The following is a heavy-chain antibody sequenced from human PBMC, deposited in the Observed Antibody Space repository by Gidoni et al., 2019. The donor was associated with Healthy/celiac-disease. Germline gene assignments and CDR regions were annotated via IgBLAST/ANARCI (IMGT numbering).Heavy chain of an antibody. Sequence: EVQLVESGGGLVQPGRSLRPSCAASGFTSDDYAMHWVRQAPGKGLEWVSGISWNSGSIGYADSVKGRFTISRDNAKNSLYLQMNSLRAEDTALYYCAKDITSSGWYGSQFDYWGQGTLVTVSS. D-gene: IGHD6-19*01. CDR2: ISWNSGSI. CDR3: AKDITSSGWYGSQFDY. CDR1: GFTSDDYA. J-gene: IGHJ4*02. V-gene: IGHV3-9*02.